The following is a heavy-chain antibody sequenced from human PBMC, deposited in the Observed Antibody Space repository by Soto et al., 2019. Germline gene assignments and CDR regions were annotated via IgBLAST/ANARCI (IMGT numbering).Heavy chain of an antibody. CDR3: ARDIVRGDYYYGMDV. Sequence: PSETLSLTCTVSGGSISGSYWSWIRQTPGKVLEWVGYIHYSGSTNYNPSLKSRVTMSVDSAKNQFSLKLSSVTAADTAVYYCARDIVRGDYYYGMDVWGQGTTVTVSS. V-gene: IGHV4-59*12. J-gene: IGHJ6*02. CDR2: IHYSGST. D-gene: IGHD3-10*01. CDR1: GGSISGSY.